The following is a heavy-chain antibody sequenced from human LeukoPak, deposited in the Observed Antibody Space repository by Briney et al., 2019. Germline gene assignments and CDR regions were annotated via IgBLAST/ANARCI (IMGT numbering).Heavy chain of an antibody. J-gene: IGHJ6*03. V-gene: IGHV4-59*01. CDR2: IYYSGST. D-gene: IGHD6-19*01. Sequence: SETLSLTCTVSGGSISSYYWSWIRQPPGKGLEWIGYIYYSGSTNYNPSLKSRVTISVDTSKNQFSLKLSSVTAADTAVYYCARVGAVAGRKSRAVYYMDVWGKGTTVTVSS. CDR1: GGSISSYY. CDR3: ARVGAVAGRKSRAVYYMDV.